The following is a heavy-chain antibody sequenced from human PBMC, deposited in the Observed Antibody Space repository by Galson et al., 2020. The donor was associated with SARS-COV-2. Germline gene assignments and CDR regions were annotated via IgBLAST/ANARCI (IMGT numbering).Heavy chain of an antibody. V-gene: IGHV3-30*03. CDR2: ISYDGSNK. D-gene: IGHD6-13*01. CDR1: GFTFSSYG. J-gene: IGHJ4*02. CDR3: ARLQSSSWHFDY. Sequence: TGGSLRLSCAASGFTFSSYGMHWVRQAPGKGLEWVAVISYDGSNKYYADSVKGRFTISRDNSKNTLYLQMNSLRAEDTAVYYCARLQSSSWHFDYWGQGTLVTVSS.